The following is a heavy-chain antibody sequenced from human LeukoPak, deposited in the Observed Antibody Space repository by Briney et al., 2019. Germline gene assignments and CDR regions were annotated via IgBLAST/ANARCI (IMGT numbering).Heavy chain of an antibody. CDR3: ARVLSGSYSDAFDI. Sequence: GASVKVSCKVSGYTLTELSMHWVRQAPGKGLEWMGGFDPEDGETIYAQKFQGRVTMTEDTSTDTAYMELSSLRSEDTAVYYCARVLSGSYSDAFDIWGQGTMVTVSS. J-gene: IGHJ3*02. CDR2: FDPEDGET. D-gene: IGHD1-26*01. V-gene: IGHV1-24*01. CDR1: GYTLTELS.